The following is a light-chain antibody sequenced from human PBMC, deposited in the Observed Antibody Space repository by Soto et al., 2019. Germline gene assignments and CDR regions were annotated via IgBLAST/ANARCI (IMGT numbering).Light chain of an antibody. Sequence: SYKLTQPPSVSVAPGKTARITCGGNNIGSKSVHWYQQKPGQAPVLVIYYDSDRPSGIPERFSGFNSGNTATLTISRVEAGDEADYYCQVWDSSSDHLYVFGTGTKLTVL. CDR2: YDS. V-gene: IGLV3-21*04. J-gene: IGLJ1*01. CDR1: NIGSKS. CDR3: QVWDSSSDHLYV.